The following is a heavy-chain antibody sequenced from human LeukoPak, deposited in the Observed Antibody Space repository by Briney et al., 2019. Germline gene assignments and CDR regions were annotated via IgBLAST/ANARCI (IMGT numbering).Heavy chain of an antibody. Sequence: GGSLRXXXADSGFTXXXXXXXXVRQAPGKXXXXXXXXXXXXXSTSYADSVKGRFTISRDNAKNTLYLQMNSLRAEDTAVYYCXXXQAPSHSYGYGVPYYFYAMDVWGQGTTVTVSS. D-gene: IGHD5-18*01. CDR1: GFTXXXXX. CDR3: XXXQAPSHSYGYGVPYYFYAMDV. J-gene: IGHJ6*02. CDR2: XXXXXXST. V-gene: IGHV3-74*01.